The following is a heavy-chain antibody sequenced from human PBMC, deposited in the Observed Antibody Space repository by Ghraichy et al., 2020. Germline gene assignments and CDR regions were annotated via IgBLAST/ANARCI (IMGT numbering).Heavy chain of an antibody. J-gene: IGHJ4*02. V-gene: IGHV3-48*04. CDR1: GFTFSSYS. Sequence: GESLNISCVASGFTFSSYSMRWVRQAPGKGLEWVSYISSSGSSEYYADSVKGRFTISRDNAKNALYLQMQSLRVEDTAVYYCASDEAVFYGSGTYDKGDYWGQGALVTVSS. D-gene: IGHD3-10*01. CDR2: ISSSGSSE. CDR3: ASDEAVFYGSGTYDKGDY.